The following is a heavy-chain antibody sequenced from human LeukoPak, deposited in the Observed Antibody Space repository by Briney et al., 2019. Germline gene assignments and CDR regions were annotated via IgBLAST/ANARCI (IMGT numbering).Heavy chain of an antibody. D-gene: IGHD6-13*01. CDR1: GGTFSSCA. Sequence: GASVKVSCKASGGTFSSCAISWVRQAPGQGLEWMGRIIPIIGIANYAQKFQGRVTITADKSTSTAYMELSSLRTEDTAVYYCARGTRIASRYYFDYWGQGTLVTVSS. CDR2: IIPIIGIA. V-gene: IGHV1-69*04. CDR3: ARGTRIASRYYFDY. J-gene: IGHJ4*02.